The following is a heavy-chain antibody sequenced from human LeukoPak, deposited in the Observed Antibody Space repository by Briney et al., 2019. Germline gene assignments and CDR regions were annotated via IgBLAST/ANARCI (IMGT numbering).Heavy chain of an antibody. J-gene: IGHJ6*02. CDR2: IIPILGTA. CDR3: AGVHNWNDWVVHYYYGMDV. CDR1: GGTFSSYA. D-gene: IGHD1-1*01. V-gene: IGHV1-69*13. Sequence: GASVKVSCKASGGTFSSYAISWVRQAPGQGLEWMGGIIPILGTANYAQKFQGRVTITADESTSTAYMELSSLRSEDTAVYYCAGVHNWNDWVVHYYYGMDVWGQGTTVTVSS.